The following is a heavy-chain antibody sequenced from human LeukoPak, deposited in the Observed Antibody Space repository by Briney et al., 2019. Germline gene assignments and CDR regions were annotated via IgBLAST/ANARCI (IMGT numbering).Heavy chain of an antibody. CDR3: ATSRTGDY. V-gene: IGHV3-7*03. Sequence: PGGSLRLSCAASGFTFSSYGMSWVRQAPGKGLQWVAIIKQDGNEKYYVDSLKGRFTISRDNAEKSLYLQMNSLRAEDTAVYYCATSRTGDYWGQGTLVTVSS. CDR2: IKQDGNEK. CDR1: GFTFSSYG. D-gene: IGHD3/OR15-3a*01. J-gene: IGHJ4*02.